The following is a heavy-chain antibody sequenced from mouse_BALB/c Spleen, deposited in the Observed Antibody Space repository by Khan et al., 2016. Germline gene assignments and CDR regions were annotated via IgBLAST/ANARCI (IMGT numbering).Heavy chain of an antibody. CDR1: GFDFSRYW. J-gene: IGHJ1*01. Sequence: EVQLQESGGGLVQPGGSLKLSCAASGFDFSRYWMSWVRQAPGKGLEWIGEINPDSSTINYTPSLKDKFIISRDNAKHTLYLQMSKVGSEDTALYYCASTCWYFDVWGAGTTVTVST. CDR3: ASTCWYFDV. CDR2: INPDSSTI. V-gene: IGHV4-1*02.